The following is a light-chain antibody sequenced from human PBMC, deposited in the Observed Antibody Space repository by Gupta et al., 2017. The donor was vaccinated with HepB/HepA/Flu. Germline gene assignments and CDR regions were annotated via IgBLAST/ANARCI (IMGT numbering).Light chain of an antibody. CDR3: QQYGSSQYT. Sequence: DIVLTQSPRTLSLSPGERATPSCRASQSVSSSYLAWYQQKPGQAPRLLIYGASSRATGTPDRFSGSGSGRDFTRTISRLEPEDFAVYYCQQYGSSQYTFGQGTKLEIK. CDR2: GAS. J-gene: IGKJ2*01. CDR1: QSVSSSY. V-gene: IGKV3-20*01.